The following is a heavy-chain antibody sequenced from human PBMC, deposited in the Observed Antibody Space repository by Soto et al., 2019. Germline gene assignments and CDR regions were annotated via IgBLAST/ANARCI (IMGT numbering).Heavy chain of an antibody. V-gene: IGHV4-31*03. CDR3: ARVPKETETYYYDSSGYY. J-gene: IGHJ4*02. Sequence: QVQLQESGPGLVKPSQTLSLTCTVSGGSISSGGYYWSWIRQHPGKGLEWIGYIYYSGSTYYNPSLKSRVTISVDTSKNQFSLKLSSVTAADTAVYYCARVPKETETYYYDSSGYYWGQGTLVTVSS. CDR2: IYYSGST. D-gene: IGHD3-22*01. CDR1: GGSISSGGYY.